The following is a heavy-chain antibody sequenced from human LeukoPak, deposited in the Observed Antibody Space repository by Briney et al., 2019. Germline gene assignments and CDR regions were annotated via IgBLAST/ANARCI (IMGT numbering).Heavy chain of an antibody. J-gene: IGHJ4*02. CDR1: GGSISSSSYY. CDR2: IYYSGNT. V-gene: IGHV4-39*07. D-gene: IGHD5-12*01. CDR3: ARYHGGYDDY. Sequence: SETLSLTCTVSGGSISSSSYYWGWIHQPPGKGLEWIGSIYYSGNTYYSPSLKSRVTISVDTSKDQFSLKLTSMTAADTAIYYCARYHGGYDDYWGQGTLVTVSS.